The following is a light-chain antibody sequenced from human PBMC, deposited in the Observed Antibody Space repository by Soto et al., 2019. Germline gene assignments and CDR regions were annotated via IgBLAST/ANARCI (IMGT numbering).Light chain of an antibody. Sequence: QSALTQPASVSGSPGQSITISCTGTISDVGSYNYVSWYQQHPGKAPKLVIYDVSNRPSGVSNRFSGSKSGNTASLTISGLQAEDEADYYCSSYTTSSTDVFGTGTKVTVL. V-gene: IGLV2-14*01. J-gene: IGLJ1*01. CDR3: SSYTTSSTDV. CDR2: DVS. CDR1: ISDVGSYNY.